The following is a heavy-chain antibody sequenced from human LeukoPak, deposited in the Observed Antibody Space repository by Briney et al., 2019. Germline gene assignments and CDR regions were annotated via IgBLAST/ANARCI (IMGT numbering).Heavy chain of an antibody. CDR2: ISSSGGTI. D-gene: IGHD3-10*01. CDR3: ARDLGDYGSGTYTVGH. Sequence: GGSLRLSCAASGFTFSSYWMSWVRQAPGKGLEWVSYISSSGGTIYYADSVKGRFTISRDNAKNSLYLQMNSLRVEDTAVYYCARDLGDYGSGTYTVGHWGQGSLVTVSS. J-gene: IGHJ4*02. V-gene: IGHV3-48*04. CDR1: GFTFSSYW.